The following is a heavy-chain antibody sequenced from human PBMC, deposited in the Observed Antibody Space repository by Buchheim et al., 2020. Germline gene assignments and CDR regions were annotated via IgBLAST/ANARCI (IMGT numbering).Heavy chain of an antibody. V-gene: IGHV1-46*01. CDR1: GYTFTSYY. Sequence: QVQLVQSGAEVKKPGASVKVSCKASGYTFTSYYMHWVRQAPGQGLEWMGIINPSGGTTSYAQKFQGRVTMTRDTSTSTVYMELSSRRYEDTAVYYCSSEWCGEEGGMDVWGQGTT. CDR2: INPSGGTT. CDR3: SSEWCGEEGGMDV. J-gene: IGHJ6*01. D-gene: IGHD3-10*01.